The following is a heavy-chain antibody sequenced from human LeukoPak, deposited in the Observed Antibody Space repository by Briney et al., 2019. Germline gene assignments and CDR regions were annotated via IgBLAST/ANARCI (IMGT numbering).Heavy chain of an antibody. CDR2: IYTSGST. J-gene: IGHJ6*03. CDR3: ARIYCGGDCRGYYYHYYMDV. Sequence: PSETLSLTCTVSGGSISSYYWSWIRQPPGKGLEWIGYIYTSGSTKYNPSLKSRVTISVDTSKNQCSLKLSSVTAADTAVYYCARIYCGGDCRGYYYHYYMDVWGKGTTVTISS. V-gene: IGHV4-4*08. D-gene: IGHD2-21*01. CDR1: GGSISSYY.